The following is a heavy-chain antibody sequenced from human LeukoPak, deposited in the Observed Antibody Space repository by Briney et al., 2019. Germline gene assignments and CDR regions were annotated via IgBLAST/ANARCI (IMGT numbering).Heavy chain of an antibody. Sequence: PSETLSLTCAVYGGSFSNYYWSWIRQPPGKGLEWIGEINDSGRINYNPSLMNRVTISVDTSKNQFSLRLTSVTARDTAVYYCARRWNYGRNYYIDVWGKGATVSVSS. J-gene: IGHJ6*03. D-gene: IGHD1-7*01. V-gene: IGHV4-34*01. CDR3: ARRWNYGRNYYIDV. CDR1: GGSFSNYY. CDR2: INDSGRI.